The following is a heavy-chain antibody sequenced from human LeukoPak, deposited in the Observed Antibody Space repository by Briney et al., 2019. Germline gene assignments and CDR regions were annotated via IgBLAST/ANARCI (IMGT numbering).Heavy chain of an antibody. CDR3: AKVNGWSHFDY. D-gene: IGHD6-19*01. V-gene: IGHV3-30*18. J-gene: IGHJ4*02. CDR1: GFTFSSYS. CDR2: ILYDGSNK. Sequence: GGSLRLSCTASGFTFSSYSMHWVRQAPGKGLEWVALILYDGSNKYYADSVKGRFTISRDNSKKTLYLQMNRLRTEDTAVYYCAKVNGWSHFDYWGQGTLVTVSS.